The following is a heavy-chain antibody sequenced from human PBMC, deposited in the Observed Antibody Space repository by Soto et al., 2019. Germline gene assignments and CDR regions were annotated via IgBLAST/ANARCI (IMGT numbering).Heavy chain of an antibody. J-gene: IGHJ3*02. CDR1: GYTFTSYY. CDR3: ARGVDIVATILPHAFDI. Sequence: GASVKVSCKASGYTFTSYYMHWVRQAPGQGLEWMGIINPSGGSTSYAQKFQGRVTMTRDTSTSTVYMELSSLRSEDTAVYYCARGVDIVATILPHAFDIWGQGTMVTVSS. D-gene: IGHD5-12*01. CDR2: INPSGGST. V-gene: IGHV1-46*03.